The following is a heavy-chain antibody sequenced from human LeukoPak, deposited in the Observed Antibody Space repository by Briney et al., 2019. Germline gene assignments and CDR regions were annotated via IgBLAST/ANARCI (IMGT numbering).Heavy chain of an antibody. V-gene: IGHV3-21*01. CDR2: ISGSSLYI. J-gene: IGHJ4*02. D-gene: IGHD3-22*01. Sequence: PGGSLRLSCEASGFTFSPYSMNWVRQAPGKGLEWVSSISGSSLYIYYADSVKGRFTISRDNAKNSLYLQMNSLRAEDTAVYYCARDPPYYDSSGYYYDYWGQGTLVTVSP. CDR3: ARDPPYYDSSGYYYDY. CDR1: GFTFSPYS.